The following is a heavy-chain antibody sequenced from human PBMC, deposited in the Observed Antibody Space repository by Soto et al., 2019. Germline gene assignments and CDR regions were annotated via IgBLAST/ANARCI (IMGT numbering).Heavy chain of an antibody. CDR3: AHSLYDSTGYYYFNY. D-gene: IGHD3-22*01. V-gene: IGHV2-5*01. CDR1: GFSLSTSGVG. Sequence: SGPTLVNPTQTLTLTCTFSGFSLSTSGVGVGWIRQPPGKALEWLAFNFWNDDKRYSPSLKSRLTITKDTSKNQVVLTMTNMDPVDTASYFCAHSLYDSTGYYYFNYWGQGTLVTVSS. CDR2: NFWNDDK. J-gene: IGHJ4*02.